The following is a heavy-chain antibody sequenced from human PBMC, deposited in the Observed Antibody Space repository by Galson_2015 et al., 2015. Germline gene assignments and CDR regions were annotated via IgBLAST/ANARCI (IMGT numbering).Heavy chain of an antibody. CDR1: GYTLTELS. CDR3: ATDLALRGFDY. Sequence: SVKVSCKVSGYTLTELSMHWVRQAPGKGLEWIGGFDPEDGETMNAQKFQGRVTMTEDTSTHTAYMELSSLRSEDTAVYYCATDLALRGFDYWGQGTLVTVSS. D-gene: IGHD3-10*01. CDR2: FDPEDGET. V-gene: IGHV1-24*01. J-gene: IGHJ4*02.